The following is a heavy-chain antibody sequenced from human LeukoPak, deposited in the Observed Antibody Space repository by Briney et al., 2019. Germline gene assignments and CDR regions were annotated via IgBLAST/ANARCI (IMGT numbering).Heavy chain of an antibody. J-gene: IGHJ6*02. Sequence: SETLSLTCTVSGGSISSGDYYWSWIRQPPGKGLEWIGYIYHSGSTYYNPSLKSRVTISVDRSKNQFSLKLSSVTAADTAVYYCARDGAMVRGVIPYYYYYGLDVWGQGTTVTVSS. D-gene: IGHD3-10*01. V-gene: IGHV4-30-2*01. CDR1: GGSISSGDYY. CDR2: IYHSGST. CDR3: ARDGAMVRGVIPYYYYYGLDV.